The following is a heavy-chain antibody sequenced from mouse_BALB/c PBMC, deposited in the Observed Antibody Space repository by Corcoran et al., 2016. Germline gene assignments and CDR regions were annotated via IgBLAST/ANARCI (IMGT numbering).Heavy chain of an antibody. CDR2: ISYDGSN. D-gene: IGHD1-1*01. J-gene: IGHJ2*01. Sequence: DVQLQESGPGLVKPSQSLSLTCSVTGYSITSGYYWNWIRQFPGNKLEWMGYISYDGSNNYNPSLKNRISITRDTSKNQFFLKLNSVTTEDTATYYCARGRDGSPCDYWGQGTTLTVSS. V-gene: IGHV3-6*02. CDR3: ARGRDGSPCDY. CDR1: GYSITSGYY.